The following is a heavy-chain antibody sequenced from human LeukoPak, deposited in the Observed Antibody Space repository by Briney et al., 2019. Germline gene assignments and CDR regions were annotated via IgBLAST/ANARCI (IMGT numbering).Heavy chain of an antibody. CDR2: INPNSGGT. D-gene: IGHD3-3*01. J-gene: IGHJ5*02. CDR1: GYTFTGYY. Sequence: ASVKVSCKASGYTFTGYYMHWVRQAPGQGLEWMGWINPNSGGTSYAQKFQGRVTMTRDTSISTAYMELSRLRSDDTAVCYCARGDSPGRFDPWGQGTLVTVSS. CDR3: ARGDSPGRFDP. V-gene: IGHV1-2*02.